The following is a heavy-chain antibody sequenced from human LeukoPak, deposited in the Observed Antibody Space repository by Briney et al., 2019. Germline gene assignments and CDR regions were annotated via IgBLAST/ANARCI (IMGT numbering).Heavy chain of an antibody. CDR1: GGSFSGYY. D-gene: IGHD3-10*01. CDR3: ASLYYYGSGSPNWFDP. J-gene: IGHJ5*02. V-gene: IGHV4-34*01. CDR2: INHSGST. Sequence: SETLSLTCAVYGGSFSGYYWSWIRQPPGKGLEWIGEINHSGSTNYNPSLKSRVTIPVDTSKNQFSLKLSSVTAANTAVYYCASLYYYGSGSPNWFDPWGQGTLVTVSS.